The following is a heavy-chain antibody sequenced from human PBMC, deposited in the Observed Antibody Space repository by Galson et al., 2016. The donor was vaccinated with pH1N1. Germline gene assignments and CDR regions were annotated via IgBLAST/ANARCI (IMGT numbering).Heavy chain of an antibody. CDR2: VIWNGGSP. CDR3: VRKNYGDAFDI. D-gene: IGHD3-10*01. J-gene: IGHJ3*02. Sequence: SLRLSCAASGFTFNEYGMNWVRQAPAKGLEWVSGVIWNGGSPGYADSVKGRFTISRDNAKKSLYLQLHSLRAEDTAVYYCVRKNYGDAFDIWGRGTMVTVSS. CDR1: GFTFNEYG. V-gene: IGHV3-20*04.